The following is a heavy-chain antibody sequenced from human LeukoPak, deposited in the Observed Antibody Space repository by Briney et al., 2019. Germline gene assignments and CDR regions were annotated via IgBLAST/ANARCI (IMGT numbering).Heavy chain of an antibody. CDR3: ARDDCSGGSCYSSLDY. CDR2: ISSNGGST. Sequence: PGGSLRLSCAASGFTLSRYAMHWVRQAPGKGLEYVSAISSNGGSTYYANSVKGRFTISRDNSKNTLYLQMGSLRAEDMAVYYCARDDCSGGSCYSSLDYWGQGTLVTVSS. D-gene: IGHD2-15*01. CDR1: GFTLSRYA. J-gene: IGHJ4*02. V-gene: IGHV3-64*01.